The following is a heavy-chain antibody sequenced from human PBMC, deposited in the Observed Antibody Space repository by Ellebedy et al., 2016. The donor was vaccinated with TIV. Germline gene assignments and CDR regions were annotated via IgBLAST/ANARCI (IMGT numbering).Heavy chain of an antibody. D-gene: IGHD2-2*02. CDR2: ISAYNGNT. CDR1: GYTFTSYG. CDR3: ARDGGCSSTSCYTGYYYYYVDV. J-gene: IGHJ6*03. Sequence: ASVKVSXXASGYTFTSYGISWVRQAPGQGLEWMGWISAYNGNTNYAQKLQGRVTMTTDTSTSTAYMELRSLRSDDTAVYYCARDGGCSSTSCYTGYYYYYVDVWGKGTTVTVSS. V-gene: IGHV1-18*01.